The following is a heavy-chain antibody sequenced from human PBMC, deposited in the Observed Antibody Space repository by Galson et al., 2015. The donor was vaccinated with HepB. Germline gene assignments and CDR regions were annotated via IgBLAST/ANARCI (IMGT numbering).Heavy chain of an antibody. J-gene: IGHJ4*02. V-gene: IGHV3-20*04. CDR2: INWNGGST. CDR1: GFTFDDYG. Sequence: SLRLSCAASGFTFDDYGVSWVRQAPGKGLEWVSGINWNGGSTGYADSVKGRFTISRDNAENSLHLQMNSLRAEDTALYYCARDLVYYYDSSGGSPLGYWGQGTLVTVSS. D-gene: IGHD3-22*01. CDR3: ARDLVYYYDSSGGSPLGY.